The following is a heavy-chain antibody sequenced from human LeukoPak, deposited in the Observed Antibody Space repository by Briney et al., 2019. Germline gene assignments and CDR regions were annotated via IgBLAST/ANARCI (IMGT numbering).Heavy chain of an antibody. Sequence: GESLKISCKASGYSFTDYWIVWVRQMPGKGLEWMGIMYPGDSDTRYSPSFQGQVTISADRSISTAYLQLSSLKASDTAIYYCARHSDGDNFAAFDSWGQGTLVTVSS. CDR2: MYPGDSDT. D-gene: IGHD1-1*01. CDR3: ARHSDGDNFAAFDS. J-gene: IGHJ4*02. V-gene: IGHV5-51*01. CDR1: GYSFTDYW.